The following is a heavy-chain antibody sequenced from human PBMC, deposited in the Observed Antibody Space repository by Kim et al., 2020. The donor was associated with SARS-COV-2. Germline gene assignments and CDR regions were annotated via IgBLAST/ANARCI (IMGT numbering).Heavy chain of an antibody. CDR1: GGTFSSYA. V-gene: IGHV1-69*04. D-gene: IGHD6-6*01. J-gene: IGHJ3*02. Sequence: SVKVSCKASGGTFSSYAISWVRQAPGQGLEWMGRIIPILGIANYAQKFQGRVTITADKSTSTAYMELSSLRSEDTAVYYCLPIPMYSSSLNDAFDIWGQ. CDR2: IIPILGIA. CDR3: LPIPMYSSSLNDAFDI.